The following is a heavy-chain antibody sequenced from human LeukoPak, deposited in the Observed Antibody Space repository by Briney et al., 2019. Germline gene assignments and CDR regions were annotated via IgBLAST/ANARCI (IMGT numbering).Heavy chain of an antibody. CDR1: GGSVSSGNYY. J-gene: IGHJ5*02. V-gene: IGHV4-31*03. CDR2: IHHSGST. CDR3: ASYGSGSYRFDP. Sequence: PSETLSLTCTVSGGSVSSGNYYWSWIRQHPGKGLEWIGYIHHSGSTYYNPSLKSRVIISVDTSKNQFSLKLNSVTAADTAVYYCASYGSGSYRFDPWGQGTLVTVSS. D-gene: IGHD3-10*01.